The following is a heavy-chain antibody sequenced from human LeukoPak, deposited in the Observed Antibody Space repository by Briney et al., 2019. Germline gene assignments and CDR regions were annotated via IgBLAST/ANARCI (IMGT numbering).Heavy chain of an antibody. CDR3: ARRVKGGYEGWFDP. J-gene: IGHJ5*02. Sequence: PSETLSLTCAVSGYSISSGYYWGWIRQPPGKGLEWIGSIYHSGSTYYNPSLKSRVTISVDTSKNQFPLKLSSVTAADTAVYYCARRVKGGYEGWFDPWGQGTLVTVSS. CDR2: IYHSGST. D-gene: IGHD5-12*01. V-gene: IGHV4-38-2*01. CDR1: GYSISSGYY.